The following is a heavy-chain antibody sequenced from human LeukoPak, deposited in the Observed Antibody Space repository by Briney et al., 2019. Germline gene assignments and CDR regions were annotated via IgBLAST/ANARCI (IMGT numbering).Heavy chain of an antibody. CDR2: ISYDGSNK. D-gene: IGHD3-22*01. CDR3: ARDHDSSGYYYGSGDY. Sequence: GGSLRLSCAASGFTFSSYAMHWVHQAPGKGLEWVAVISYDGSNKYYADSVKGRFTISRDNSKNTLYLQMNSLRAEDTAVYYCARDHDSSGYYYGSGDYWGQGTLVTVSS. J-gene: IGHJ4*02. CDR1: GFTFSSYA. V-gene: IGHV3-30*04.